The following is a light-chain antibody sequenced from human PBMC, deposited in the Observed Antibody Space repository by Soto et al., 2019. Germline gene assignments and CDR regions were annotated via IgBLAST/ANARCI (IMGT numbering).Light chain of an antibody. J-gene: IGKJ4*01. CDR2: ETS. Sequence: DIPMVQSPSSLSASVGARVTIXXRASQDISNYLNWYQQKPGKAPKLXIYETSNLETGVPSRFSGSGSGTDFTFTISSLQPEDIAIYYCQQYDNPPRTFGEGTKVDIK. CDR3: QQYDNPPRT. CDR1: QDISNY. V-gene: IGKV1-33*01.